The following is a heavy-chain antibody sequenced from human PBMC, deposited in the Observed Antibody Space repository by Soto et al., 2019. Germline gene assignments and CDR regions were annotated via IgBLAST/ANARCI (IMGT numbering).Heavy chain of an antibody. Sequence: GGSLRLSCAASGFTFSSFAMNWVRQAPGKGLEWVSAISGSGGTTYYADSVKGRFTISRDNSKNTLYLQMNSLRAEDTAVYYCAKAPYSSSWSTFDYWGQGTLVTVS. CDR2: ISGSGGTT. CDR3: AKAPYSSSWSTFDY. J-gene: IGHJ4*02. CDR1: GFTFSSFA. D-gene: IGHD6-13*01. V-gene: IGHV3-23*01.